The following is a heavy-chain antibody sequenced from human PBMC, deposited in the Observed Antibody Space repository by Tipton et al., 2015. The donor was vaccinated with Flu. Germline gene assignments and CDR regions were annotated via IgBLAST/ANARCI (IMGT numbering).Heavy chain of an antibody. CDR2: INPNSGGT. Sequence: QLVQSGAEVKKPGASVKVSCKASGYTFTGYYMHWVRQAPGQGLEWMGWINPNSGGTTYAQKFQGRATMTRDTSISTAYMELSRLRSDDTAVYYCARDRVYSSGWADYWGQGTLVTVSS. V-gene: IGHV1-2*02. CDR1: GYTFTGYY. D-gene: IGHD6-19*01. J-gene: IGHJ4*02. CDR3: ARDRVYSSGWADY.